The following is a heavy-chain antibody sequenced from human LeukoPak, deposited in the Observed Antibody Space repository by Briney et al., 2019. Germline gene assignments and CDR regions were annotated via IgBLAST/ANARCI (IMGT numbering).Heavy chain of an antibody. D-gene: IGHD3-3*01. CDR1: GGSISSYY. CDR2: IYTSGST. CDR3: ARGVPEYYDFWSGYFYYFDY. Sequence: SDTLSLTCTVSGGSISSYYWSWIRQPAGKELEWIGRIYTSGSTNYSPSLKSRVTMSVDTSKNHFSLKLTSVTPADTAVYYCARGVPEYYDFWSGYFYYFDYWGQGTLVTVSS. V-gene: IGHV4-4*07. J-gene: IGHJ4*02.